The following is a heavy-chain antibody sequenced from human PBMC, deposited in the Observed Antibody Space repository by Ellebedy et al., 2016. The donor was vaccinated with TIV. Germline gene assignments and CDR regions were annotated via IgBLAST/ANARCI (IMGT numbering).Heavy chain of an antibody. D-gene: IGHD3-10*01. CDR1: GGTLSIYA. Sequence: AASVKVSCKASGGTLSIYAISWVRQAPGQGLEWMGGIIPFSGTSNYAQKFQGRVTITSDESTSTVYMELSSLRPEDTDVYYCARGNFYGSGSYWYYLEYWGQGSLVTVSS. V-gene: IGHV1-69*13. CDR2: IIPFSGTS. J-gene: IGHJ4*02. CDR3: ARGNFYGSGSYWYYLEY.